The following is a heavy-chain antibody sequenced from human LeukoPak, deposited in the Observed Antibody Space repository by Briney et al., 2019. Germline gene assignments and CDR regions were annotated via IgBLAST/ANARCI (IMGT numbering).Heavy chain of an antibody. V-gene: IGHV1-2*02. CDR1: GYTFTAYH. D-gene: IGHD3-10*01. CDR2: IDPKTGAT. J-gene: IGHJ4*02. CDR3: ARGRSDYYLDS. Sequence: ASVKVSCKTSGYTFTAYHLHWVRQAPGQGLEWMGWIDPKTGATNYAQKQNFQGRVTMTRDTSISTAYMGLSRLTSDDTAVYYCARGRSDYYLDSWGQGTLVTVSS.